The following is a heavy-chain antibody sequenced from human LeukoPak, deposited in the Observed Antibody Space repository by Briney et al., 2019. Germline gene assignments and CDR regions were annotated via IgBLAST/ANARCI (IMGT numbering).Heavy chain of an antibody. V-gene: IGHV4-59*01. J-gene: IGHJ6*02. CDR2: IYYTGST. Sequence: PSETLSLTCTVSGDSINSYYWSWIRQPPGKGLEWIASIYYTGSTNYNPSLKSRVTISVDTSKNQFSLKLSSVTAADTAVYYCARDGVGFGALDVWGQGTTVSVSS. CDR1: GDSINSYY. CDR3: ARDGVGFGALDV. D-gene: IGHD3-10*01.